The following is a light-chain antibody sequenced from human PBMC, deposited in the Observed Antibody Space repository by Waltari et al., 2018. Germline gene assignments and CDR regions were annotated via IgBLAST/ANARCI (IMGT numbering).Light chain of an antibody. CDR1: AIGERS. CDR3: QVWDSSRHHVI. J-gene: IGLJ2*01. V-gene: IGLV3-21*04. CDR2: YDT. Sequence: SYMLTQPPSESVAPGQTARITCGVDAIGERSGHWCQQRPGHAPVLVIYYDTDRPSGIPDRFSGSHSGNTATLTISRVEAGDEADYYCQVWDSSRHHVIFGGGTRLTVL.